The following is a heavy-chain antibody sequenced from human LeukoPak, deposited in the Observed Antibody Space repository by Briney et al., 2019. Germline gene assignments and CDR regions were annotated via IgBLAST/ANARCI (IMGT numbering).Heavy chain of an antibody. J-gene: IGHJ4*02. CDR1: GLSLRTRGMC. V-gene: IGHV2-70*11. CDR2: VDWDDDK. Sequence: SGPTLVNPTPTLRLTCTFSGLSLRTRGMCVSWIRQPPGKALEWLSRVDWDDDKYYSTALKTRLTISNDTSKSQVVLSMTNMDPVDTATYYCVRSYYYDSSGYFFDYWGQGTLVTVSS. CDR3: VRSYYYDSSGYFFDY. D-gene: IGHD3-22*01.